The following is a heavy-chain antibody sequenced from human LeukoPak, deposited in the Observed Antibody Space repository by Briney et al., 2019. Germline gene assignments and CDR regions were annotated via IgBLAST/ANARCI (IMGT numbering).Heavy chain of an antibody. J-gene: IGHJ5*02. Sequence: GESLKISCKGSGYSFTNYWIGWVRLMPGKGLEWMGVIYPGDSDTRYSPSFQGQVTISADKSISTAYLQWGSLKASDTAMYYCARHGIAARPSADWFDPWGQGTLVTVSS. D-gene: IGHD6-6*01. V-gene: IGHV5-51*01. CDR3: ARHGIAARPSADWFDP. CDR2: IYPGDSDT. CDR1: GYSFTNYW.